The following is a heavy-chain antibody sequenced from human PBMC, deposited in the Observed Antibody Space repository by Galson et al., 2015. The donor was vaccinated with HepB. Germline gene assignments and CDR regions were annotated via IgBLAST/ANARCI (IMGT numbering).Heavy chain of an antibody. D-gene: IGHD5-18*01. CDR2: ISGSGGTT. Sequence: ASGFTFSSYAMTWVRQAPGKGLEWVSAISGSGGTTYYADSVKGRFTISRDNSKNTLYLQMNSLRAEDTAVYYCANGYVDAAMGPYWGQGTLVTVSS. CDR1: GFTFSSYA. V-gene: IGHV3-23*01. J-gene: IGHJ4*02. CDR3: ANGYVDAAMGPY.